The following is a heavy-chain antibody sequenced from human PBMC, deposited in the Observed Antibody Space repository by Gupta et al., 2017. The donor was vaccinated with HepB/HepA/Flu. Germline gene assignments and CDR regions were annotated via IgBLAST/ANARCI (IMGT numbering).Heavy chain of an antibody. CDR1: CSTFADYA. V-gene: IGHV3-43*02. CDR3: AKVTTVTTTGYYYYGMDV. J-gene: IGHJ6*02. CDR2: ISGDGGST. Sequence: EVQLVESGGGVVQPGGSLRLSCAASCSTFADYAMHRLRQAPGKGLEWVALISGDGGSTYYADSVKGRFTISRDNSKNSLYLQMNSLRTEDTALYYCAKVTTVTTTGYYYYGMDVWGQGTTVTVSS. D-gene: IGHD4-4*01.